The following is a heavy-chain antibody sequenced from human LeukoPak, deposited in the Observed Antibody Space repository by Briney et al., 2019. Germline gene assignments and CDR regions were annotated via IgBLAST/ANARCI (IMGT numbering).Heavy chain of an antibody. D-gene: IGHD3-10*01. CDR2: MNPNSGNT. J-gene: IGHJ6*03. CDR3: AIRYGSGEKYYYYYYMDV. V-gene: IGHV1-8*01. Sequence: EASVKVSCKASGYTFTSYDINWVRQAPGQGLEGMGWMNPNSGNTGYAQKFQGRVTMTRNTSISTAYMELSSLRSEDTAVYYCAIRYGSGEKYYYYYYMDVWGKGTTVTVSS. CDR1: GYTFTSYD.